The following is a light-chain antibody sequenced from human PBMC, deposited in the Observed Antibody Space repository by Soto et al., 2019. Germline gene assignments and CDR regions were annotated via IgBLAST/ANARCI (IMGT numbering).Light chain of an antibody. CDR3: CSYAGSSTFLVV. V-gene: IGLV2-23*03. J-gene: IGLJ2*01. CDR2: EGS. Sequence: QSALTQPASVSGSPGQSITISCTGTSSDVGSYNLVSWYQQHPGKAPKLMMYEGSKRPSGVSNRFSGSKSGNTASLTISGLQAEDEADYYCCSYAGSSTFLVVFGGGTKVTVL. CDR1: SSDVGSYNL.